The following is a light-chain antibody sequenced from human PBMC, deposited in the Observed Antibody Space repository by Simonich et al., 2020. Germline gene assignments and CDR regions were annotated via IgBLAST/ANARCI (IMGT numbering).Light chain of an antibody. CDR1: SSDVGGYNY. CDR2: DVS. J-gene: IGLJ3*02. V-gene: IGLV2-14*03. Sequence: QSALTQPASVSGSPGQSITISCTGTSSDVGGYNYVSWYQQHPGNAPKLMIYDVSKRPSGVSNRFSGSKSGNTASLTISGLQAEDEADYYCSSYTSSSNWVFGGGTKLTVL. CDR3: SSYTSSSNWV.